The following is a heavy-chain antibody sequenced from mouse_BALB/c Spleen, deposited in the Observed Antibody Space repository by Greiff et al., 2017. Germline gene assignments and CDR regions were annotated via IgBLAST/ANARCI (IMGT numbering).Heavy chain of an antibody. J-gene: IGHJ1*01. CDR1: GFTFSSYT. V-gene: IGHV5-12-2*01. D-gene: IGHD2-3*01. CDR2: ISNGGGST. CDR3: ARHDMMDKGIYDGILGYWYFDV. Sequence: EVHLVESGGGLVQPGGSLKLSCAASGFTFSSYTMSWVRQTPEKRLEWVAYISNGGGSTYYPDTVKGRFTISRDNAKNTLYLQMSSLKSEDTAMYYCARHDMMDKGIYDGILGYWYFDVWGAGTTVTVSS.